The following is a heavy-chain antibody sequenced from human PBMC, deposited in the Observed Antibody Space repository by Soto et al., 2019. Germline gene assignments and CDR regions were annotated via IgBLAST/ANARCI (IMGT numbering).Heavy chain of an antibody. V-gene: IGHV1-8*01. J-gene: IGHJ4*02. Sequence: QVQLVQSGAEVREPGASVKVSCKSSGYSFTSLDINWVRQTAGQGLEWMGWMEPSTGRTGYAQKFQGRVTMTRDTSIHTSDMELTTLTSDDTALYDGARGVSAGVDYWGQGTLVIVSS. CDR1: GYSFTSLD. CDR3: ARGVSAGVDY. CDR2: MEPSTGRT. D-gene: IGHD3-10*01.